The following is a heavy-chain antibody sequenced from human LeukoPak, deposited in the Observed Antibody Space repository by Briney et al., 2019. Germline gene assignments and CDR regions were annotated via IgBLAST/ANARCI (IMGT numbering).Heavy chain of an antibody. CDR1: GGSFHGYS. Sequence: PSETPSLTWAIYGGSFHGYSWGLGRPTPGKGLEGVGVNIYTGSTKYNPSLSSGVTISVDTSRNQFSLKVTYVTAADTAVYYCARHWRSPGTMARGVKKGWFDPWGQGTLVTVSS. J-gene: IGHJ5*02. V-gene: IGHV4-34*12. D-gene: IGHD3-10*01. CDR2: NIYTGST. CDR3: ARHWRSPGTMARGVKKGWFDP.